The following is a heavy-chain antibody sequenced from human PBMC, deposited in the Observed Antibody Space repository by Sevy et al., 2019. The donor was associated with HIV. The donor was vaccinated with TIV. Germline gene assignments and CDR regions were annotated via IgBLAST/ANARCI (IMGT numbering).Heavy chain of an antibody. J-gene: IGHJ5*02. CDR3: ARAAGWFDA. CDR1: GFTFNDYN. CDR2: ISTSTSTTTI. V-gene: IGHV3-11*01. Sequence: GGSLRLSCAASGFTFNDYNLSWIRQAPGKGLEWVSYISTSTSTTTIYYEDSGKGSFTISRDNAKNSIYLQMNSPRVDDTAVYYCARAAGWFDAWGQGTLVTVSS.